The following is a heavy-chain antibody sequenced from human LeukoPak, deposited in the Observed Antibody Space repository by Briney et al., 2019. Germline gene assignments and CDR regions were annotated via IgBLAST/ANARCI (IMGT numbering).Heavy chain of an antibody. J-gene: IGHJ6*03. D-gene: IGHD3-3*01. CDR3: ARGRRYYDFWSGYYTGDYYYYYMDV. CDR2: INHSGST. CDR1: GGSFSGYY. V-gene: IGHV4-34*01. Sequence: PSETLSLTCAVYGGSFSGYYWSWIRQPPGKGLEWIGEINHSGSTNYNPSLKSRVTISVDTSKNQFSLKLSSVTAADTAAYYCARGRRYYDFWSGYYTGDYYYYYMDVWGKGTTVTVSS.